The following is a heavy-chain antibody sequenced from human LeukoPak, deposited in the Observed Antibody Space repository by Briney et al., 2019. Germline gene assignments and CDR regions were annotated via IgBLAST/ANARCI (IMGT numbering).Heavy chain of an antibody. CDR2: INHSGST. CDR1: GGSFSGYY. Sequence: SETLSLTCAVYGGSFSGYYWSWIRQPPGKGLEWIGEINHSGSTNYNPSLKSRVTISVDTSKNQFSLKLSSVTAADTAVYYCARGGEWRLRRPVDYWGQGTLVTVSS. CDR3: ARGGEWRLRRPVDY. J-gene: IGHJ4*02. V-gene: IGHV4-34*01. D-gene: IGHD3-10*01.